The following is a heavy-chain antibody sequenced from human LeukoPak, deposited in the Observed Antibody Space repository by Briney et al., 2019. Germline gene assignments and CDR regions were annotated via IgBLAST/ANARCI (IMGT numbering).Heavy chain of an antibody. CDR3: AKSRYYDSSGYYVIFDY. CDR1: GFTFSSYR. D-gene: IGHD3-22*01. J-gene: IGHJ4*02. V-gene: IGHV3-48*01. Sequence: PGGSLRLSCAASGFTFSSYRMNWVRQAPGKGLEWVSYISSSSSTIYYADSVKGRFTISRDNAKNTLYLQMNSLRAEDTAVYYCAKSRYYDSSGYYVIFDYWGQGTLVTVSS. CDR2: ISSSSSTI.